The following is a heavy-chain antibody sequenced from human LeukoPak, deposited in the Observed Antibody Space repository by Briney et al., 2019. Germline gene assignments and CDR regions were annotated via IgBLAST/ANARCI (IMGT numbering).Heavy chain of an antibody. CDR3: ARGGPSGSGADDLLAFDI. J-gene: IGHJ3*02. D-gene: IGHD2-8*02. V-gene: IGHV1-18*01. CDR2: ISAYNGNT. Sequence: ASVKVFCKASGYNFVTFGLNWVRQAPGQGLEWVGWISAYNGNTNYEQKLQDRLIMTTDTSKNIAYMELRTLKSDDTAVYYCARGGPSGSGADDLLAFDIWGQGTMVTVSS. CDR1: GYNFVTFG.